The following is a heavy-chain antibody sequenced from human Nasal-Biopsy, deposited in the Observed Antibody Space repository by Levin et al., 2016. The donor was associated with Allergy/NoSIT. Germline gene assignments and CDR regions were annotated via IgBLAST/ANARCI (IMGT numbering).Heavy chain of an antibody. CDR1: GYTFTDYY. J-gene: IGHJ4*02. CDR3: AREGTYYAFFPY. CDR2: INPKSVTT. V-gene: IGHV1-2*02. D-gene: IGHD1-26*01. Sequence: ASVKVSCKASGYTFTDYYIHFLRQAPGQGLEWMGWINPKSVTTRYAQKFQDRVTMNTDTSLSTVHMEVSGLTSDDTAVYYCAREGTYYAFFPYWGQGTLVTVTS.